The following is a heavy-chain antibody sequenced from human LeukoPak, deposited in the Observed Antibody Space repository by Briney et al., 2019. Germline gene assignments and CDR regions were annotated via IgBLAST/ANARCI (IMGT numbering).Heavy chain of an antibody. CDR1: GFTFSDYY. D-gene: IGHD2-2*01. Sequence: PGGSLRLSCAASGFTFSDYYMSWIRQAPGKGLEWVSYISSSGSTIYYADSVKGRFTISRDNAKNSLYLQMNSLRAEDTAVYYCARDAYCSSTSCYEDAFDIWGQGTMVTVSS. V-gene: IGHV3-11*04. CDR2: ISSSGSTI. J-gene: IGHJ3*02. CDR3: ARDAYCSSTSCYEDAFDI.